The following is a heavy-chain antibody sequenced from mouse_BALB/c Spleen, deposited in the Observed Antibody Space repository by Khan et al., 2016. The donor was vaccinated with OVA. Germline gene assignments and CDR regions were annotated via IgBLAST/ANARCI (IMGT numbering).Heavy chain of an antibody. D-gene: IGHD1-1*01. CDR2: IYPGTGST. V-gene: IGHV1S132*01. CDR1: GYIFTNYW. Sequence: QVRLQQSGAELVRPGASVKLSCKTSGYIFTNYWIQWVKQRSGQGLDWIARIYPGTGSTYYNEKFKGKATLTADKSSSTAYMQLSSLKSEDSAVYFCARSDYGSTYVMDNWGQGTSVTVSS. J-gene: IGHJ4*01. CDR3: ARSDYGSTYVMDN.